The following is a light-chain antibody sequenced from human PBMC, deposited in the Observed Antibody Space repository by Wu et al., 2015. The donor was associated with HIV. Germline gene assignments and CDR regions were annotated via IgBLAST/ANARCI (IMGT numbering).Light chain of an antibody. V-gene: IGKV3-15*01. CDR2: GAS. CDR1: QSVSSN. Sequence: EIVMTQSPATLSVSPGERATLSCRASQSVSSNLAWYQQKPGQAPRLLIYGASTRATGIPARFSGSGSGTEFTLTISSMQSEDFAVYYCQQYNNWWTFGQGTKGGNQT. CDR3: QQYNNWWT. J-gene: IGKJ1*01.